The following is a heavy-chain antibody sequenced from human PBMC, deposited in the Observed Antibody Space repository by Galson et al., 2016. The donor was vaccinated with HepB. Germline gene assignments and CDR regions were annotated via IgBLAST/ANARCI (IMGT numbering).Heavy chain of an antibody. V-gene: IGHV5-51*01. CDR2: IFTADSDT. D-gene: IGHD4-11*01. J-gene: IGHJ4*02. CDR1: GYTFTSFW. CDR3: ARRHSYFDY. Sequence: QSGAEVKKPGESLRISCQGSGYTFTSFWIDWMRQKPGKGLEWMGAIFTADSDTRYSPSFQGQVTISVDVSINTAYLQWSSLEASDTAMYYCARRHSYFDYWGRGTVVTVSS.